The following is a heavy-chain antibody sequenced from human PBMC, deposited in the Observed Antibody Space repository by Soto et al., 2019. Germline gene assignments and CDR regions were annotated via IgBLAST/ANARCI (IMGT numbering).Heavy chain of an antibody. D-gene: IGHD3-3*01. CDR3: ARGYDFWSGYAPSRDYYYGMDV. CDR2: IIPIFGTA. V-gene: IGHV1-69*01. Sequence: QVQLVQSGAEVKKPGSSVKVSCKASGGTFSSYAISWVRQAPGQGLEWMRGIIPIFGTANYAQKFQGRVTITADESMSTAYMELGSLRSEDTAVYYCARGYDFWSGYAPSRDYYYGMDVWGQGTTVTVSS. CDR1: GGTFSSYA. J-gene: IGHJ6*02.